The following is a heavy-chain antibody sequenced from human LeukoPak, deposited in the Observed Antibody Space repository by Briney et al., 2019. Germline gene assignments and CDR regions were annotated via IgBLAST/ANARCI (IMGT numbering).Heavy chain of an antibody. CDR1: GYTFTGYY. J-gene: IGHJ5*02. D-gene: IGHD2-21*02. CDR2: INPNSGDT. Sequence: ASVLLSCKASGYTFTGYYIHWVRQAPGQGLEWMGWINPNSGDTNYAQKFQDRVTLTRDTSISTAYMEVTNLRSDDTAVYYCARPNGDYYHWFDPWGQGTQLPVSS. V-gene: IGHV1-2*02. CDR3: ARPNGDYYHWFDP.